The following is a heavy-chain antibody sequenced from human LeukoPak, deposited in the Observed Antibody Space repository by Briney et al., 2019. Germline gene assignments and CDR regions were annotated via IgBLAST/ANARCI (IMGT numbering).Heavy chain of an antibody. CDR3: ARDSGRGWYEFQ. J-gene: IGHJ4*02. Sequence: ASVKVSCEASGYTFYNYAIHWLRQAPGQGLEWMGWINTRTGDTEYSQKFQGRVSITKDTPESTAYMELRSLRSEDMAVYYCARDSGRGWYEFQWGQGTLVTVSS. V-gene: IGHV1-3*03. CDR2: INTRTGDT. D-gene: IGHD6-19*01. CDR1: GYTFYNYA.